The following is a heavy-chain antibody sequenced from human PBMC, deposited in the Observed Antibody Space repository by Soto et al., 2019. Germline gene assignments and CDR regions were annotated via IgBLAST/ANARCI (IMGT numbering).Heavy chain of an antibody. D-gene: IGHD3-10*01. Sequence: EEQLVESGGHLVRPGGSLRLSCVASGFRFSGSTMNWVRQAPGKGLNWVSSISSSSHYIYYADSLKGRFTISRDNAKNSLFLLMNSLRAEDTAVYYCARDLGEVSALWGQGTLVTVSS. J-gene: IGHJ4*02. CDR1: GFRFSGST. V-gene: IGHV3-21*01. CDR2: ISSSSHYI. CDR3: ARDLGEVSAL.